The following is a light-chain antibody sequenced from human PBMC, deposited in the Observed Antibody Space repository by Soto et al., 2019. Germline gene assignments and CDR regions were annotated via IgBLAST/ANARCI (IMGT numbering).Light chain of an antibody. CDR2: EVT. V-gene: IGLV2-23*02. CDR3: CSYAGSSTFLV. Sequence: QSVLTQPASVSGSPGQSITIYCTGNSSDVGSYNLVSLYQQYPGKAPKLMIYEVTKRPSGVSNRFSGSKSGNTASLTISGLQAEDEADYYCCSYAGSSTFLVFGGGTKVTVL. J-gene: IGLJ2*01. CDR1: SSDVGSYNL.